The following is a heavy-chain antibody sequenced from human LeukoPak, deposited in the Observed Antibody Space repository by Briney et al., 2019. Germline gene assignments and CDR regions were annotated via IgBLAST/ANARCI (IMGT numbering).Heavy chain of an antibody. CDR1: GYSFTSYW. Sequence: PGESLKISCKGSGYSFTSYWIGWVRQMPGKGLEWMGIIYPGDSDTRYSPSFQGQVTISADKSISTAYLQWSSLKASDTAMYYCARHFLDYYYGMDVWGRGTTVTVSS. CDR2: IYPGDSDT. D-gene: IGHD2/OR15-2a*01. CDR3: ARHFLDYYYGMDV. V-gene: IGHV5-51*01. J-gene: IGHJ6*02.